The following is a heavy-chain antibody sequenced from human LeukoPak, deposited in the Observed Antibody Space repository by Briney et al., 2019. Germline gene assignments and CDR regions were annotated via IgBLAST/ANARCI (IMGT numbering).Heavy chain of an antibody. D-gene: IGHD3-16*01. CDR1: GGSISSYY. CDR3: AKGQEVWNFQVLGGIRRSDYYYYMDV. J-gene: IGHJ6*03. V-gene: IGHV4-59*01. CDR2: IYYSGST. Sequence: SETLSLTCTVSGGSISSYYWSWIRQPPGKGLEWIGYIYYSGSTNYNPSLKSRVTISVDTSKNQFSLKLSSVTAADTAVYYCAKGQEVWNFQVLGGIRRSDYYYYMDVWGKGTTVTVSS.